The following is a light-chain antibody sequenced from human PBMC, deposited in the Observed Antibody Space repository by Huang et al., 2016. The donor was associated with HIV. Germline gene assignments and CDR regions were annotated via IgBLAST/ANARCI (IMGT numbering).Light chain of an antibody. CDR2: GTS. CDR3: QQYENWPRT. J-gene: IGKJ2*01. Sequence: EIVMTQSPATVSVSPGGRSTLSCRASQSVDRSLAWYQQNPGQTPRLLIYGTSTRATGIPARFSGSGSETEFTLTISSLQSEDFAVYYCQQYENWPRTFGQGTRLEIK. V-gene: IGKV3-15*01. CDR1: QSVDRS.